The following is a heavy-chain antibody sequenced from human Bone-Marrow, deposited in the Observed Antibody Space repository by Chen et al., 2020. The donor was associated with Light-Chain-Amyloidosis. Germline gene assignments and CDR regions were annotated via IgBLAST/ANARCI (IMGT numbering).Heavy chain of an antibody. CDR1: GFAFSSYA. J-gene: IGHJ4*02. Sequence: GFAFSSYAMSWVRQAPGKGLEWVSYISSSGSTIYYADSVKGRFTISRDNAKNSLYLQMNSLRAEDTAVYYCARDYLAPYGYRSIGYWGQGTLVTVSS. V-gene: IGHV3-48*03. CDR3: ARDYLAPYGYRSIGY. D-gene: IGHD3-16*02. CDR2: ISSSGSTI.